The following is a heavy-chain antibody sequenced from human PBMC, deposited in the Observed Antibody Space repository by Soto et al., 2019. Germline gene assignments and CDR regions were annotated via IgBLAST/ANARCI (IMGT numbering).Heavy chain of an antibody. V-gene: IGHV3-48*01. CDR2: ISSSSSTI. CDR3: VRSFDILTGYPVRGFDY. J-gene: IGHJ4*02. CDR1: GFTFSSYS. Sequence: GGSLRLSCAASGFTFSSYSMNWVRQAPGKGLEGVSYISSSSSTIYYADSVKGRFTISRDNAKNSLYLQMNSLRAEDTAVYYCVRSFDILTGYPVRGFDYWGQGTLVTVSS. D-gene: IGHD3-9*01.